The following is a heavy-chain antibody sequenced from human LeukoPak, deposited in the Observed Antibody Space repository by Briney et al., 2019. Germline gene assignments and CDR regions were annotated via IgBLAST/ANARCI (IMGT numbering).Heavy chain of an antibody. CDR2: ISSSSSYI. J-gene: IGHJ4*02. CDR1: GFTFSSYS. Sequence: GGSLRLSCAASGFTFSSYSMNWVRQAPGKGLEWVSSISSSSSYIYYADSVKGRFTISRDNAKNSLYLQMNSLRAEDTAVYYCARSGEGGQLWWEQPKVDYWGQGTLVTVSS. CDR3: ARSGEGGQLWWEQPKVDY. D-gene: IGHD5-18*01. V-gene: IGHV3-21*01.